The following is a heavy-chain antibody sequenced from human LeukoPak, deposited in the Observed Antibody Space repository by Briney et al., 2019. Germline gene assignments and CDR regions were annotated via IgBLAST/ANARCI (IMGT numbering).Heavy chain of an antibody. D-gene: IGHD3-10*01. J-gene: IGHJ3*02. Sequence: SETLSLTCAVSGGSISSGGYSWSWIRQPPGKGLEWIGYIYHSGSTYYNPSLKSRVTISVDRSKNQFSLKLSSVTAADTAVYYCARGRGVGRSAFDIWGQGTMVTVSS. CDR2: IYHSGST. CDR3: ARGRGVGRSAFDI. CDR1: GGSISSGGYS. V-gene: IGHV4-30-2*01.